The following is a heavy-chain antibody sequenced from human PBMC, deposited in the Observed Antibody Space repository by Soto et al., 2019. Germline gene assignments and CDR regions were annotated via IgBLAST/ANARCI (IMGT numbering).Heavy chain of an antibody. D-gene: IGHD3-10*01. V-gene: IGHV4-4*02. CDR3: ARLVYDTRLNYMYFDF. Sequence: SETLSLTCAVSGVSISSGNWWTCVRQSPQRGLEYIGEIFHDGTANYYPSFERRVAISVDTSKNQFSLKLTSVTAADTAIYFCARLVYDTRLNYMYFDFWGQGTLVTVSS. J-gene: IGHJ4*02. CDR1: GVSISSGNW. CDR2: IFHDGTA.